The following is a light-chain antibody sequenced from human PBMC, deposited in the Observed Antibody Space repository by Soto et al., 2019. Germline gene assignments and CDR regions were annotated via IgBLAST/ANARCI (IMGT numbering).Light chain of an antibody. Sequence: EIVLTQSPGTLSLSPGERATLSCRASQSVSSSYLAWYQQKPGQAPRLLIYGASSRATGIPDRFIGSGSGTDFTLTISRLEPEDFAVYYCQQYGSSPLTFGGGTEVESK. V-gene: IGKV3-20*01. CDR1: QSVSSSY. CDR3: QQYGSSPLT. J-gene: IGKJ4*01. CDR2: GAS.